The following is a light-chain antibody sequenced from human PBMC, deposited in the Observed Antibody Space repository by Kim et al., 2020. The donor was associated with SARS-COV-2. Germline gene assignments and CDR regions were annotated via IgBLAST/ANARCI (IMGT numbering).Light chain of an antibody. J-gene: IGLJ1*01. CDR2: QDK. V-gene: IGLV3-1*01. CDR3: QAWDSSTHNHV. CDR1: KLGDKY. Sequence: PGQTASITCSGYKLGDKYVSWYQQKPGQSPVVVIYQDKQRPSGIPERFSGSNSGNTATLTISGTQAMDEADYYCQAWDSSTHNHVFGAGTKVTVL.